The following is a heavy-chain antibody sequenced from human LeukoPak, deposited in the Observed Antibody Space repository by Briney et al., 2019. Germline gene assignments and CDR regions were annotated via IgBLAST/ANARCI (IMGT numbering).Heavy chain of an antibody. V-gene: IGHV4-59*01. CDR2: IYYSGST. CDR3: ARGGWSLDL. CDR1: GGSISGSY. Sequence: SETLSLTCPVSGGSISGSYWSWIRQPPGKGLEWIGYIYYSGSTSYSPSLKSRVTIPVDTSKKQFSLRLSSVSTADTAVYYCARGGWSLDLWGRGTLVTVCS. D-gene: IGHD1-26*01. J-gene: IGHJ2*01.